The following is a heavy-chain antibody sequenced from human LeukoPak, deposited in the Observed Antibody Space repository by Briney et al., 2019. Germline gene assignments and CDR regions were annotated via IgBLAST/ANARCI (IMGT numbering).Heavy chain of an antibody. D-gene: IGHD3-22*01. CDR3: ARRRYTSGYLDY. Sequence: SETLSLTCTVSGDSISGFYWSWIRQPPGKGLEWIGYIYYSGSTNYNPSLKSRVTISVDTSKSQFSLKLTTMTAADTAVYYCARRRYTSGYLDYWGQGTLVTVSS. CDR1: GDSISGFY. J-gene: IGHJ4*02. CDR2: IYYSGST. V-gene: IGHV4-59*08.